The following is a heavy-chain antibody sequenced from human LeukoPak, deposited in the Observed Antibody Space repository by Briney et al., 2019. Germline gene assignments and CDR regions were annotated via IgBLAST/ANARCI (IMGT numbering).Heavy chain of an antibody. CDR1: GFTFSGYA. CDR2: VTANADTT. J-gene: IGHJ4*02. D-gene: IGHD3-22*01. V-gene: IGHV3-23*01. CDR3: AKSAYYDDSGYYVDY. Sequence: PGGSLRLSCAVSGFTFSGYAISWVRQAPGKGLEWVSLVTANADTTYYTDSVRGRFTISRDNSQKTVYLQMNSLRGDDTAVYYCAKSAYYDDSGYYVDYWGQGTLVTVSS.